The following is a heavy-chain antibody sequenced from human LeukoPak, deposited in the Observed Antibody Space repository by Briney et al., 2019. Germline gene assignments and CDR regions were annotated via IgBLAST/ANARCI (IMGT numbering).Heavy chain of an antibody. V-gene: IGHV3-30*02. J-gene: IGHJ4*02. Sequence: GGSLRLSCAASGFTFSSYGMHWVRQAPGKGLEWVAFIRYDGSNKYYADSVKGRFTISRDNSKNTLYLQMNSLRAEDTAVYYCAKDRSYYGSGSHNLFDYWGQGTLVTVSS. CDR3: AKDRSYYGSGSHNLFDY. D-gene: IGHD3-10*01. CDR1: GFTFSSYG. CDR2: IRYDGSNK.